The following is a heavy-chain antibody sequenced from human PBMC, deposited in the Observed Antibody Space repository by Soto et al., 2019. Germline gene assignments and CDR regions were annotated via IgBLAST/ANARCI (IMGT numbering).Heavy chain of an antibody. V-gene: IGHV3-15*07. CDR3: TTDILR. CDR2: IKTKTDGGTT. Sequence: GGSLRLSCAASGFTFSNAWMNWVRQAPGKGLEWVDRIKTKTDGGTTDYAAPVKGRFTISRDDSKNTLYLQMNSLKTEDTAVYYCTTDILRWGQGTLVTVSS. J-gene: IGHJ4*02. CDR1: GFTFSNAW.